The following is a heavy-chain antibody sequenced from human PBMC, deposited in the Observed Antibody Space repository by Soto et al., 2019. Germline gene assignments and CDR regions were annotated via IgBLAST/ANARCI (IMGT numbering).Heavy chain of an antibody. CDR3: GKGLSRAAIDY. CDR2: ITWNSGNI. J-gene: IGHJ4*02. D-gene: IGHD6-13*01. CDR1: GFTFDDYA. Sequence: EVQLVESGGGLVQPGRSLRLSCTASGFTFDDYAMHWVRQAPGKGLEWVSGITWNSGNIGYADSVRGRFTISRDNARNSLYLKMISLRAEDTALYFCGKGLSRAAIDYWGQGTLATVSS. V-gene: IGHV3-9*01.